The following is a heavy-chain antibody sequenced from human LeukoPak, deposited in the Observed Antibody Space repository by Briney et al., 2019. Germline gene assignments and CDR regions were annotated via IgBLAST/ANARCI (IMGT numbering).Heavy chain of an antibody. V-gene: IGHV4-59*01. CDR2: IYYSGST. Sequence: PSETLSLTCTVSGGSISSYYWSWIRQPPGKGLEWIRYIYYSGSTNYNPSLKSRVTISVDTSKNQFSLKLSSVTAADTAVYYCARTSFYCSSTSCYQNYFDYWGQGTLVTVSS. J-gene: IGHJ4*02. CDR3: ARTSFYCSSTSCYQNYFDY. CDR1: GGSISSYY. D-gene: IGHD2-2*01.